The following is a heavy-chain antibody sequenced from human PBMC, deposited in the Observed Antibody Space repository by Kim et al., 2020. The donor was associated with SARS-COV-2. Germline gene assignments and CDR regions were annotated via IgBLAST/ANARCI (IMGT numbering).Heavy chain of an antibody. CDR3: AASRSPDY. CDR2: IKIDGSEK. J-gene: IGHJ4*02. D-gene: IGHD6-6*01. CDR1: GLIFTNYW. Sequence: GGSLRLSCAASGLIFTNYWMTWVRQAPGKGLEWVANIKIDGSEKYFVDSVKGRFTISRDNARNSVYLQMNSLRAEDTAVYYCAASRSPDYWGQGTLVTVSS. V-gene: IGHV3-7*01.